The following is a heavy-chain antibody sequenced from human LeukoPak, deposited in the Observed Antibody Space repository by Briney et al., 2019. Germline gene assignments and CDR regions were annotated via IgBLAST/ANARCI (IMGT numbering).Heavy chain of an antibody. D-gene: IGHD2-2*01. J-gene: IGHJ6*02. CDR2: TYYRFRWYN. CDR3: ARDIVVVPAAPTGNYYYYYGMDV. Sequence: QTLSLTCAISVDSPSSKMAACNWVRQSPSRGLEWLGRTYYRFRWYNDCAVSEKSRLTIHPDTSKNQFSMQLNSVTPEDTAVYYCARDIVVVPAAPTGNYYYYYGMDVWGQGTTVTVSS. CDR1: VDSPSSKMAA. V-gene: IGHV6-1*01.